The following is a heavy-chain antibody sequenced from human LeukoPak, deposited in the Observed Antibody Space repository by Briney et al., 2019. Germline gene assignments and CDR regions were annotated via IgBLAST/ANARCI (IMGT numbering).Heavy chain of an antibody. CDR2: INPNSGGT. V-gene: IGHV1-2*02. Sequence: ASVKVSCKASGYTFTDYYIHWVRQAPGQGLEWMGWINPNSGGTNYAQKFQGRVTMTKDTSISTAYMELSRLRSDDTAVYYCARDPSPVLRYFDWYTAGWFDPWGQGTLVTVSS. J-gene: IGHJ5*02. CDR1: GYTFTDYY. CDR3: ARDPSPVLRYFDWYTAGWFDP. D-gene: IGHD3-9*01.